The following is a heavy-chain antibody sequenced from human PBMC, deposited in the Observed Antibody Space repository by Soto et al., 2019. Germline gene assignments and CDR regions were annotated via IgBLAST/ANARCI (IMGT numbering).Heavy chain of an antibody. Sequence: GXSVKVSCEASGYTFTSYDINWVRQATGQGLEWMGWMNPNSGNTGYAQKFQGRVTMTRNTSISTAYMELSNLRSEDTAVYYCASLEIAVAGTDYYGMDVWGQGTTVTVSS. CDR3: ASLEIAVAGTDYYGMDV. V-gene: IGHV1-8*01. D-gene: IGHD6-19*01. J-gene: IGHJ6*02. CDR1: GYTFTSYD. CDR2: MNPNSGNT.